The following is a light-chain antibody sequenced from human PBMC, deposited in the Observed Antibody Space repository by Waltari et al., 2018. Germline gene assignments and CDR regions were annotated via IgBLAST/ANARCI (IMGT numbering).Light chain of an antibody. CDR1: QSVLSSTNSTNY. J-gene: IGKJ2*02. CDR2: WAS. Sequence: DIVLTQSPDSLALSLGERATISCRSSQSVLSSTNSTNYLAWSQQRPGQPPKLPFYWASTRGSGVPDRFDGSGSGTDFTLTISSLQAEDLAVYYCQQYYTTPCTFGQGTRLEIK. CDR3: QQYYTTPCT. V-gene: IGKV4-1*01.